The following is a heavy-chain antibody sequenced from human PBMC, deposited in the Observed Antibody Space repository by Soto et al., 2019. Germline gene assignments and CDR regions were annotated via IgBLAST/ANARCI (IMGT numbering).Heavy chain of an antibody. V-gene: IGHV4-31*03. CDR1: GGSISSGGYY. J-gene: IGHJ4*02. CDR2: IYYSGST. CDR3: ARGGGEWEIRTFDY. Sequence: SETLSLTCTVSGGSISSGGYYWSWIRQHPGKGLEWIGYIYYSGSTYYNPSLKSRVTISVDTSKNQFSLKLSSVTAADTAVYYCARGGGEWEIRTFDYWGQGTLVTVSS. D-gene: IGHD1-26*01.